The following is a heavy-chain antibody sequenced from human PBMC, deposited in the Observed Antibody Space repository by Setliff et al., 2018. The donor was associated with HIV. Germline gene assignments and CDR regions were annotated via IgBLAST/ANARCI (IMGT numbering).Heavy chain of an antibody. CDR1: SGSISNSSSY. Sequence: ETLSLTCTVFSGSISNSSSYWGWIRQPPGKELEWIGSIHFSGTTYYNPSLKSRVTISVDTSKNQFFLKLTSVTAADTAMYYCARSPDYWGQGTQVTVSS. CDR2: IHFSGTT. CDR3: ARSPDY. V-gene: IGHV4-39*07. J-gene: IGHJ4*02.